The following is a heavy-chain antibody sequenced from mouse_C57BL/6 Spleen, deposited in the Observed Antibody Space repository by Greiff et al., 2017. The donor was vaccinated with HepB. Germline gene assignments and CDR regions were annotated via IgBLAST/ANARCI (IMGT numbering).Heavy chain of an antibody. CDR2: IDPSDSYT. CDR1: GYTFTSYW. J-gene: IGHJ2*01. Sequence: QVQLLQPGAELVRPGTSVKLSCKASGYTFTSYWMHWVKQRPGQGLEWIGVIDPSDSYTNYNQKFKGKATLTVDTSSSTAYMQLSSLTSEDSAVYYGARRKNGYSYYFDYWGQGTTLTVSS. CDR3: ARRKNGYSYYFDY. D-gene: IGHD2-3*01. V-gene: IGHV1-59*01.